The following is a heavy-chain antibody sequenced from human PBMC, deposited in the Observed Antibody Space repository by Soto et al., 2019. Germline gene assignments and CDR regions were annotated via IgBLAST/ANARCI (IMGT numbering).Heavy chain of an antibody. Sequence: QVQLVESGGGVVQPGRSLRLSCAASGFTFSSYGMHWVRQAPGKGLEWVAVITHDGSNKYYADSVKGRFTISRDNSKKTLYMQMNSLKAEDTAVYYCAKTWGGGYSRCWYFDYWGQGTLVTVS. J-gene: IGHJ4*02. CDR2: ITHDGSNK. CDR1: GFTFSSYG. D-gene: IGHD6-13*01. CDR3: AKTWGGGYSRCWYFDY. V-gene: IGHV3-30*18.